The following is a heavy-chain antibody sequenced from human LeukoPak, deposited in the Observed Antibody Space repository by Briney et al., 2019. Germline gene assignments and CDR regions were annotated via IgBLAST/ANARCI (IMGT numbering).Heavy chain of an antibody. V-gene: IGHV1-69*05. CDR3: ARSRDYYDSSGYYFGFDY. CDR1: GGTFSSYA. J-gene: IGHJ4*02. Sequence: SVKVSCKACGGTFSSYAISWVRQAPGQGLEWMGGIIPIFGTANYAQKFQGRVTITTDESTSTAYMELSSLRSEDTAVYYCARSRDYYDSSGYYFGFDYWGQGTLVTVSS. CDR2: IIPIFGTA. D-gene: IGHD3-22*01.